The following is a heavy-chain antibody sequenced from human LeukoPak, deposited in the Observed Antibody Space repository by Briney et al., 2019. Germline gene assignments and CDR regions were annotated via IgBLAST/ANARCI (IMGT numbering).Heavy chain of an antibody. V-gene: IGHV5-51*01. CDR3: ARLRGSGSYYNAFDI. CDR2: MYPGDSDT. D-gene: IGHD1-26*01. Sequence: GESLKISCKGSGYSFTSHWIVWVRQMPGKGLEWMGIMYPGDSDTRYSPSFQGQVTISADKSISTAYLQWSSLKASDTAMYYCARLRGSGSYYNAFDIWGQGTMVTVSS. CDR1: GYSFTSHW. J-gene: IGHJ3*02.